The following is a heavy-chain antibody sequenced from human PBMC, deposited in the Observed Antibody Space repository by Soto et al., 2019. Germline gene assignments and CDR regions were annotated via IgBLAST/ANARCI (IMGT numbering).Heavy chain of an antibody. CDR2: ISPKSGGT. V-gene: IGHV1-2*02. Sequence: QVQLVQSGAEVKKPGASVKVSCEGSGYTFIDYYMHWVRQAPGQGFEWMGRISPKSGGTNYAQKFQGRLTMTWATSLNTAYMELSSLMSEDTAVYYCARPPGYISDWYYFDLWGQGTLVTVSS. J-gene: IGHJ4*02. CDR1: GYTFIDYY. CDR3: ARPPGYISDWYYFDL. D-gene: IGHD6-19*01.